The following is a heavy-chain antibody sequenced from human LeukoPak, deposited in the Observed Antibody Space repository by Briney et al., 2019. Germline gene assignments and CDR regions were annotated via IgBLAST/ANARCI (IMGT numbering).Heavy chain of an antibody. CDR1: GFTFDDYG. CDR2: INWNGGST. D-gene: IGHD3-9*01. Sequence: GGSLRLSCAASGFTFDDYGMSWVRQAPGKGLEWVSGINWNGGSTGYADSVKGRFTISRDNAKNFLYLQMNSLRAEDTALYYCARGSAGYDILTGFDYWGQGTLVTVSS. V-gene: IGHV3-20*04. CDR3: ARGSAGYDILTGFDY. J-gene: IGHJ4*02.